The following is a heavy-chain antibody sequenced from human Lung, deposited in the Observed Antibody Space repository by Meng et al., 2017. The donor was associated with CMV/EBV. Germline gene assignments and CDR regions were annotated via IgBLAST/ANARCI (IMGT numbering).Heavy chain of an antibody. D-gene: IGHD2-2*01. Sequence: SCAASGFTFSSYGMHXVRQAPGKGLEWGAFIRYDGSNKYYADSVKGRFTISRDNSKNTLYLQMNSLRAEDTAVYYCAKVIRLGYCSSTSCPARSYYYYGMDFXGQAXTVTVSS. J-gene: IGHJ6*02. V-gene: IGHV3-30*02. CDR2: IRYDGSNK. CDR1: GFTFSSYG. CDR3: AKVIRLGYCSSTSCPARSYYYYGMDF.